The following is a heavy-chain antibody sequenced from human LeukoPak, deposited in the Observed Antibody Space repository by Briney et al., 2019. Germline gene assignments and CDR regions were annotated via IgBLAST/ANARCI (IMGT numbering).Heavy chain of an antibody. CDR1: GFTFSSYS. CDR2: ISSSSSTI. Sequence: GGSLRLSCAASGFTFSSYSMNWVRQAPGTGLEWVSYISSSSSTIYYADSVKGRFTISRDSAKNSLYLQMNSLRAEDTAVYYCAELGITMIGGVWGKGTTVTISS. V-gene: IGHV3-48*01. CDR3: AELGITMIGGV. D-gene: IGHD3-10*02. J-gene: IGHJ6*04.